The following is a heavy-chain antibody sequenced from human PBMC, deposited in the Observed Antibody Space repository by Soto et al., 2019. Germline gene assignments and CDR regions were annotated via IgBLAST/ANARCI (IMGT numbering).Heavy chain of an antibody. J-gene: IGHJ3*02. D-gene: IGHD1-20*01. CDR1: GYTFTSYA. CDR2: INAGNGNT. Sequence: GASLKVSCKASGYTFTSYAMHWVRQAPGQRLEWMGWINAGNGNTKYSQKFQGRVTITRDTSASTAYMELSSLRSEDTAVYYCASRITGTPKGDNAFDIWGQGTMVTVSS. CDR3: ASRITGTPKGDNAFDI. V-gene: IGHV1-3*01.